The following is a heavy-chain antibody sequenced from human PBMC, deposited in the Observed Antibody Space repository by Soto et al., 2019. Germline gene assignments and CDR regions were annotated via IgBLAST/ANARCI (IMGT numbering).Heavy chain of an antibody. CDR3: AREAVVAAYYFDY. V-gene: IGHV3-33*01. Sequence: GGSLRLSCAASGFTFSSYGMHWVRQAPGKGLEWVAVIWYDGSNKYYADSVKGRFTISRDNSKNTLYLQMNSLRAEDTAVYYCAREAVVAAYYFDYWGQGTLVTVSS. CDR2: IWYDGSNK. J-gene: IGHJ4*02. D-gene: IGHD2-15*01. CDR1: GFTFSSYG.